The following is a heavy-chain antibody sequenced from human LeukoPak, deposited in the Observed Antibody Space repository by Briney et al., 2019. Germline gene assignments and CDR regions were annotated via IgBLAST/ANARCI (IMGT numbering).Heavy chain of an antibody. V-gene: IGHV1-69*01. Sequence: SVKVSCKASGGTFSSYAISWVRQAPGQGLEWMGGIIPIFGTANYAQKFQGRVTITADESTSTAYMELSSLRSEDTVVYYCARVGERSGDSALYYYYGMDVWGKGTTVTVSS. J-gene: IGHJ6*04. D-gene: IGHD4-17*01. CDR2: IIPIFGTA. CDR3: ARVGERSGDSALYYYYGMDV. CDR1: GGTFSSYA.